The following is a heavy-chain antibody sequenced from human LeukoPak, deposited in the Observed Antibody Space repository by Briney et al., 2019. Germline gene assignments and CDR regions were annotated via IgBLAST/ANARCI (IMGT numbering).Heavy chain of an antibody. Sequence: GGSLRLSCAASGFTVSSNYMSWVRQAPGKGLEWVSVIYSGGNTYYADSVKGRFTISRDNSKNTLYLQMNSLRAEDTAVYYCAKENHRIAGKGNAFDIWGQGTMVTVSS. CDR3: AKENHRIAGKGNAFDI. J-gene: IGHJ3*02. V-gene: IGHV3-53*01. D-gene: IGHD6-13*01. CDR1: GFTVSSNY. CDR2: IYSGGNT.